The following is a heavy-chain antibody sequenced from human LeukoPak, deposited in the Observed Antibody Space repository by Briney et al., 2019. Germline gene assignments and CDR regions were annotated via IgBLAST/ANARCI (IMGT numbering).Heavy chain of an antibody. J-gene: IGHJ4*02. CDR2: ISSSGSTI. D-gene: IGHD3-16*01. CDR3: ARVNAPGGRTRPFDY. Sequence: GGSLRLSCAASGFTFSSYEMNWVRQAPGKGLEWVSYISSSGSTIYYADSVKGRFTISRDNAKNSLYLQMNSLRAEDTAVYYCARVNAPGGRTRPFDYWGQGTLVAVSS. V-gene: IGHV3-48*03. CDR1: GFTFSSYE.